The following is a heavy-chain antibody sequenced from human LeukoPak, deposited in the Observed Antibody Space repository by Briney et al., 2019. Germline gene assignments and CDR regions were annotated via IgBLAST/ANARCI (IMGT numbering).Heavy chain of an antibody. CDR2: IRYDGSNK. J-gene: IGHJ4*02. Sequence: PGGSLRLSCAASGFTFSSYGMHWVRQAPGKGLEWVAFIRYDGSNKYYADSVKGRFTISRDNSKNTLYLQMNSLRAEDTAVYYCAATQYYYDSSGTIDCWGQGTLVTVSS. CDR1: GFTFSSYG. V-gene: IGHV3-30*02. CDR3: AATQYYYDSSGTIDC. D-gene: IGHD3-22*01.